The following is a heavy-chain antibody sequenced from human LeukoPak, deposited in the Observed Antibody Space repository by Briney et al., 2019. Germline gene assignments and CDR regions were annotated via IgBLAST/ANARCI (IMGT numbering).Heavy chain of an antibody. J-gene: IGHJ6*02. V-gene: IGHV4-59*01. CDR3: ARDRGSSWFSDYYYGMDV. Sequence: SETLSLTCTVSGGSISSYYWSWIRQPPGKGLEWIGYIYYSGSTKYNPSLKSRVTISVDTSKNQFSLKLSSVTAADTAVYYCARDRGSSWFSDYYYGMDVWGQGTTVTVSS. CDR2: IYYSGST. D-gene: IGHD6-13*01. CDR1: GGSISSYY.